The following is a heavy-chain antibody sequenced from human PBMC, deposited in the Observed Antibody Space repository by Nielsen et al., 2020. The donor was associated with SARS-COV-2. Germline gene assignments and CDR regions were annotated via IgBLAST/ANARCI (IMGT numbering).Heavy chain of an antibody. CDR3: ARDRWQQLVPTY. V-gene: IGHV4-59*13. CDR1: GGSIGSYY. Sequence: SETLSLTSTVFGGSIGSYYWSWIRQPPGKGLEWSGHIFNTGSTSYNPSLRSRVTILVDTSKNHFSLKLTSVTAADTAVYYCARDRWQQLVPTYWGQGTLVTVSS. D-gene: IGHD6-13*01. J-gene: IGHJ4*02. CDR2: IFNTGST.